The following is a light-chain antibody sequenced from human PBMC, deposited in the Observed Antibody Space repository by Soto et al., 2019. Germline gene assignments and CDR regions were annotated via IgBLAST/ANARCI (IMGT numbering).Light chain of an antibody. Sequence: DIVMTQSPDSLAVSLGERASINCTSSQSILYNSRNKNYLAWYQQKPRQPPKLLIHWASTRESGVPDRFSGGGSVIDFTLTISSLQAEDVAVYFCHQYHTIPVTFGGGTKVELK. CDR2: WAS. CDR1: QSILYNSRNKNY. CDR3: HQYHTIPVT. V-gene: IGKV4-1*01. J-gene: IGKJ4*01.